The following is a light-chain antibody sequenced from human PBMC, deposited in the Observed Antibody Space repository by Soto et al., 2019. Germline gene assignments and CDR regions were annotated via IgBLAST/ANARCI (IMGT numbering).Light chain of an antibody. CDR2: DVS. V-gene: IGLV2-14*01. CDR1: SSYVGGYNY. CDR3: SSYTSSNSFV. Sequence: QSVLTQPASVSGSPGQSITISCTGTSSYVGGYNYVSWYQQHPGKAPKLMIFDVSNRPSGVSNRFSGSKSGNTASLTISGLQAEDEADYYCSSYTSSNSFVFGTGTKVTV. J-gene: IGLJ1*01.